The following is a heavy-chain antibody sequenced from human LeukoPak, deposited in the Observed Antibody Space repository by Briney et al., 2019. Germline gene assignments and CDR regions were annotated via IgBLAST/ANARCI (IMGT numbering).Heavy chain of an antibody. J-gene: IGHJ4*02. CDR1: GFTFSRYW. Sequence: GGSLRLSCAPSGFTFSRYWMHCVRHGPREGLVWVSHINIEGSSTNYADSVKGRFTSSRDNAKNTLYLQMNSLRAEDTAVYYCATGLGGSCYGLGYWGQGTLVTVTS. CDR3: ATGLGGSCYGLGY. D-gene: IGHD2-15*01. CDR2: INIEGSST. V-gene: IGHV3-74*01.